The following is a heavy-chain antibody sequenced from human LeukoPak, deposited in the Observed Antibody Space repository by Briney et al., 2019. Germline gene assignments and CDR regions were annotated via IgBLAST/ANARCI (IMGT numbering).Heavy chain of an antibody. CDR1: GDSIRSFTYY. Sequence: SETLSLTCTVSGDSIRSFTYYWGWIRQPPGKGLEWIGSIYYSGRTYYNPSLKIRVTIFVDTSKNQFSLKLNSVTAAGTAVYYCARSQATAMVSDYWGQGTLVTVSS. CDR2: IYYSGRT. J-gene: IGHJ4*02. CDR3: ARSQATAMVSDY. V-gene: IGHV4-39*01. D-gene: IGHD2-2*01.